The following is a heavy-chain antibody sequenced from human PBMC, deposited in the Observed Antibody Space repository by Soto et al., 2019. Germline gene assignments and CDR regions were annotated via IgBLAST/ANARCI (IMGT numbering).Heavy chain of an antibody. CDR3: ARALSSGWYGDAFDI. Sequence: ALSLTXTVSGGSISSGGYYWSWIRQHPGKGLEWIGYIYYSGSTYYNPSLKSRVTISVDTSKNQFSLKLSSVTAADTAVYYCARALSSGWYGDAFDIWGQGTMVTVSS. D-gene: IGHD6-19*01. V-gene: IGHV4-31*02. J-gene: IGHJ3*02. CDR1: GGSISSGGYY. CDR2: IYYSGST.